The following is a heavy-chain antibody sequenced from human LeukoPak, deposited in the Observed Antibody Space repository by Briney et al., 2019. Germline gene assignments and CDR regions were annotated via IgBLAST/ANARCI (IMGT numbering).Heavy chain of an antibody. D-gene: IGHD6-19*01. Sequence: WGSLRLSCAASGFTVNTNYMSWVRQTPGKGLEWVSVMYSTGTTYYADSVKGRFTISRDKSRNTMYLQMNSLRVEDTAVYYCARDQIAVTGAGYFDLWGRGTLVAVSS. V-gene: IGHV3-66*01. CDR3: ARDQIAVTGAGYFDL. CDR2: MYSTGTT. CDR1: GFTVNTNY. J-gene: IGHJ2*01.